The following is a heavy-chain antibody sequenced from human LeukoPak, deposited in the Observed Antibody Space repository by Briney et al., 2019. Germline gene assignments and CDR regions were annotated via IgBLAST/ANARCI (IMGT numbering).Heavy chain of an antibody. D-gene: IGHD6-25*01. V-gene: IGHV4-39*02. CDR2: VYYGRSP. Sequence: PSETLSLTCTVSGDSISRSTYYWAWIRQPPGKGLEWIGSVYYGRSPYLNPSLESRATISVDTSKNHFSLKMSSVTAADTAVYYCARSSGTGTFSYWGQGTLVTVSS. J-gene: IGHJ4*02. CDR1: GDSISRSTYY. CDR3: ARSSGTGTFSY.